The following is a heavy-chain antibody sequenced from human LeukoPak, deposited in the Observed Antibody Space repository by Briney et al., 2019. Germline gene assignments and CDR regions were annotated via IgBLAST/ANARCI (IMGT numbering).Heavy chain of an antibody. CDR1: GFTFSSYG. D-gene: IGHD3-10*01. J-gene: IGHJ4*02. CDR2: ISDNTGST. V-gene: IGHV3-23*01. CDR3: ARDAPHYYVSFDF. Sequence: GGSLRLSCAASGFTFSSYGMHWVRQAPGKGLEWVSVISDNTGSTYYADSVKGRFTISRDDSKNTLYLQINSLRADDTAVYYCARDAPHYYVSFDFWGQGTLVTVSS.